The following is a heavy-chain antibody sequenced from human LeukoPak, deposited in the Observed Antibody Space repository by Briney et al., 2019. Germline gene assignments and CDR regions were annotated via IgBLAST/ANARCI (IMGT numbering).Heavy chain of an antibody. J-gene: IGHJ3*02. CDR3: ARDTPHRLTGYYKGAFDI. D-gene: IGHD3-9*01. V-gene: IGHV4-59*01. CDR2: IYYSGST. CDR1: GGSISSYY. Sequence: SETLSLTCTVSGGSISSYYWSWFRQPPGKGLEWIGYIYYSGSTNYNPSLKSRVTISVDTSKNQFSLKLSSVTAADTAVYYCARDTPHRLTGYYKGAFDIWGQGTMVTVSS.